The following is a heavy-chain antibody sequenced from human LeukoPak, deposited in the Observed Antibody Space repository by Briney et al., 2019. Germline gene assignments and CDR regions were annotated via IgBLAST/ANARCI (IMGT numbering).Heavy chain of an antibody. CDR2: ISSSSSYI. D-gene: IGHD6-19*01. CDR1: GFTFSSYS. V-gene: IGHV3-21*01. CDR3: ASTSFISSGWYNGY. Sequence: GGSLRLSCAASGFTFSSYSMNWVRQAPGKGLEWVSSISSSSSYIYYADSVKGRFTISRDNAKNSLYLQMNSLRAEDTAVYYCASTSFISSGWYNGYWGQGTLVTVSS. J-gene: IGHJ4*02.